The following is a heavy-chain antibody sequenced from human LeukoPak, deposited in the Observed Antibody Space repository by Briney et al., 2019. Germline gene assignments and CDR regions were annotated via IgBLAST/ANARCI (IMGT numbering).Heavy chain of an antibody. CDR1: GFPLSNYW. Sequence: QPGGSLRLSCAASGFPLSNYWMHWVRQVPGRGLVWVGRINSDGSRTSYADSVKGRFTISRDNTKSTLYLQMNSLRDEDAAVYYCAREKYSGIYYGIDYWGQGTLVTVSS. CDR3: AREKYSGIYYGIDY. D-gene: IGHD1-26*01. CDR2: INSDGSRT. V-gene: IGHV3-74*01. J-gene: IGHJ4*02.